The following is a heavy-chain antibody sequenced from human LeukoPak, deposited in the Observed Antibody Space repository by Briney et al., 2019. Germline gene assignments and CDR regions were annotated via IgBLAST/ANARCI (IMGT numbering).Heavy chain of an antibody. V-gene: IGHV4-59*10. J-gene: IGHJ4*02. Sequence: RPSETLSLTCAVYGGSFSGYYWSWIRQPAGKGLEWNGRIYTSGSTNYNPSLKSRVTMSVDTSKNQFSLKLSSVTAADTAVYYCARGQPGAFFDYWGQGTLVTVSS. CDR3: ARGQPGAFFDY. CDR2: IYTSGST. CDR1: GGSFSGYY. D-gene: IGHD1-26*01.